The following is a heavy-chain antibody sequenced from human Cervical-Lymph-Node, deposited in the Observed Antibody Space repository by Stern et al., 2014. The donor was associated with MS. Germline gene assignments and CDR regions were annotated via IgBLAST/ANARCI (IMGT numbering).Heavy chain of an antibody. D-gene: IGHD4-23*01. V-gene: IGHV4-59*01. CDR2: IYYSGST. Sequence: QVQLQESGPGLVKPSETLSLTCTVSGGSIYSYHWSWIRQPPGKGLEWIGYIYYSGSTEYIPSLESRVTMSVDTSRNEFSLRLTSVTPADTAVYYCARFWYGNSLYLDYWGQGALVTVSS. CDR3: ARFWYGNSLYLDY. J-gene: IGHJ4*02. CDR1: GGSIYSYH.